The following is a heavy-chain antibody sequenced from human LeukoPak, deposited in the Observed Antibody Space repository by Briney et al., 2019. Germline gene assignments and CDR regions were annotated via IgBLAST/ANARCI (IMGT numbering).Heavy chain of an antibody. V-gene: IGHV4-31*03. D-gene: IGHD2-21*02. Sequence: PSQTLSLTCTVSGXSISSGGYYWSWIRQHPGKGLEWIGYIYYSGSTYYNPSLKSRVTISVDTSKNQFSLKLSSVTAADTAVYYCARTAYCGGDCQDAFDIWGQGTMVTVSS. CDR3: ARTAYCGGDCQDAFDI. CDR2: IYYSGST. J-gene: IGHJ3*02. CDR1: GXSISSGGYY.